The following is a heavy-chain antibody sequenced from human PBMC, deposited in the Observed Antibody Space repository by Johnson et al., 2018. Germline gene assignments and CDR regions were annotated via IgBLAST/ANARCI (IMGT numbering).Heavy chain of an antibody. Sequence: VQLVESGGGLVRPGGSLRLSCVASGFTFGSYAMSWVHQAPGKGLEWVSIISGSGDYTYYADSVRGRFTISREKSKNSLYQQMNSLRGEETSVYYCAREGVATNGVYMDVWGKGTTVTVSS. CDR1: GFTFGSYA. CDR3: AREGVATNGVYMDV. V-gene: IGHV3-23*04. D-gene: IGHD2-21*02. CDR2: ISGSGDYT. J-gene: IGHJ6*03.